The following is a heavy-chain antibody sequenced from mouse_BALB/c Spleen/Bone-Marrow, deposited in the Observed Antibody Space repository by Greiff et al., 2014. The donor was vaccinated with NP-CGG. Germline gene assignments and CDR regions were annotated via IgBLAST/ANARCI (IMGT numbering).Heavy chain of an antibody. CDR3: AKRGNYGYFDY. CDR1: GFSFNSYG. J-gene: IGHJ2*01. Sequence: QVQLKEAGPSLVQPSQSLSITCTVSGFSFNSYGGHWGCQSSGKGLGWLGVIWRGGSTDYNAASMSRLSITKDNSKSQVFFKMNSLQADDTAIYYCAKRGNYGYFDYWGQGTTLTVSS. V-gene: IGHV2-5-1*01. CDR2: IWRGGST. D-gene: IGHD2-1*01.